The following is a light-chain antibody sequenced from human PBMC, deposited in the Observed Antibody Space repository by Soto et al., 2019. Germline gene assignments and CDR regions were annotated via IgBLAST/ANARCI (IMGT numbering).Light chain of an antibody. Sequence: DIVMTQSPATLSMSPGERATLSCRASQTINNNLAWNQQKPGQAPRLLIYGASTRATGIPDRFSGSGSGTEFTLPLSSLPSEDFAVYYCQQYDKWPWTFGQGTKVEIK. CDR1: QTINNN. J-gene: IGKJ1*01. CDR2: GAS. CDR3: QQYDKWPWT. V-gene: IGKV3-15*01.